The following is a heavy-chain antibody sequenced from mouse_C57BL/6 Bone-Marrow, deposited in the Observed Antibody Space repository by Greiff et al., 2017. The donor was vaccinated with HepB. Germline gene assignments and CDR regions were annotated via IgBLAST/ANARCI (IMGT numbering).Heavy chain of an antibody. CDR1: GYTFTSYW. D-gene: IGHD1-3*01. V-gene: IGHV1-74*01. CDR2: IHPSDSDT. J-gene: IGHJ3*01. CDR3: AIFHNCAWFAY. Sequence: QVQLQQSGAELVKPGASVKVSCTASGYTFTSYWMHWVKQRPGQGLEWIGRIHPSDSDTNYNQKFKGKATLTVDKSSSTAYMQLSSLTSEDSSVYYCAIFHNCAWFAYWGQGTLVTVSA.